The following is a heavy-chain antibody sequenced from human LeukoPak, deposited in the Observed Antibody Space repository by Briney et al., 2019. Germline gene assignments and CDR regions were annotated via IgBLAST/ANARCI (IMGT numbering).Heavy chain of an antibody. J-gene: IGHJ6*02. CDR2: INHSGST. D-gene: IGHD6-13*01. V-gene: IGHV4-34*01. CDR1: GGFFSGYY. Sequence: SETLSLTCAVYGGFFSGYYWSWIRQPPGKGLEWIGEINHSGSTNYNPSLKSRVTISVDTSKNQFSLKLSSVTAADTAVYYCARIAAAGRYYYYYGMDVWGQGTTVTVSS. CDR3: ARIAAAGRYYYYYGMDV.